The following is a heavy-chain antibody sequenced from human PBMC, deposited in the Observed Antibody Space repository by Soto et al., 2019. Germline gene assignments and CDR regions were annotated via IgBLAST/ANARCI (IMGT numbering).Heavy chain of an antibody. D-gene: IGHD3-10*01. Sequence: QVQLQQWGAGLLKPSETLSLTCAVYGGSFSGYYWSWIRQPPGKGLAWIGEINHSGSTNYNPSLKGRVTISVDTSKNQFSLKLSSVTAADTAGYYCARGHRKGPYYYGSGDYYYYGMDVWGQGTTVTVSS. CDR3: ARGHRKGPYYYGSGDYYYYGMDV. J-gene: IGHJ6*02. CDR2: INHSGST. V-gene: IGHV4-34*01. CDR1: GGSFSGYY.